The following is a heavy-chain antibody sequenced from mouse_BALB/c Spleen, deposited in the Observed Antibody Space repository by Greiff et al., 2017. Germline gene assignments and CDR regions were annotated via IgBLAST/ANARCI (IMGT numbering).Heavy chain of an antibody. CDR3: ARGRGDGYYVGWFAY. J-gene: IGHJ3*01. D-gene: IGHD2-3*01. CDR1: GFTFSSYA. V-gene: IGHV5-6-5*01. Sequence: EVQGVESGGGLVKPGGSLKLSCAASGFTFSSYAMSWVRQTPEKRLEWVASISSGGSTYYPDSVKGRFTISRDNARNILYLQMSSLRSEDTAMYYCARGRGDGYYVGWFAYWGQGTLVTVSA. CDR2: ISSGGST.